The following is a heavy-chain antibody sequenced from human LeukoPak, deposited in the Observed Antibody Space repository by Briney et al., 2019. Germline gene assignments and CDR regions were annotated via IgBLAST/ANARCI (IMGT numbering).Heavy chain of an antibody. Sequence: ASVKVSCKASGYTFTGYYMHWVRQAPGQGLEWMGWINPNRGGTNYAQKFQGRVTMTRDTSTSTVYMELSSLRSEDTAVYYCAREGGLYSSGWTNPPNWFDPWGQGTLVTVSS. V-gene: IGHV1-2*02. CDR2: INPNRGGT. CDR1: GYTFTGYY. CDR3: AREGGLYSSGWTNPPNWFDP. J-gene: IGHJ5*02. D-gene: IGHD6-19*01.